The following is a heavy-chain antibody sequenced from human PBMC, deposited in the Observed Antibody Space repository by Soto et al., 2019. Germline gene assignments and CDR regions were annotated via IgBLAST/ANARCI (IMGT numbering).Heavy chain of an antibody. CDR2: ISGSGGST. CDR1: GFTLKNYA. J-gene: IGHJ4*02. CDR3: AKWYCSGGSCYPTFDS. V-gene: IGHV3-23*01. Sequence: EVQLLESGGGFVQPGGSLRLSCAGSGFTLKNYAMSWVRQAPGKGLEWVSGISGSGGSTYYTDSVKGRFTMSRDNSKNTLYLQMNSMRAEDTAVYYCAKWYCSGGSCYPTFDSWGQGTLVTVSS. D-gene: IGHD2-15*01.